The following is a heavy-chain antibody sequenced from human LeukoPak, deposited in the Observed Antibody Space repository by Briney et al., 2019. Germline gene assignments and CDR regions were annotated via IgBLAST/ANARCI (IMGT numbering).Heavy chain of an antibody. D-gene: IGHD5-24*01. CDR1: GGSFSCYY. Sequence: ETLSLTCAVYGGSFSCYYWSWIRPPPGKGLEWIGAINHSGSTNYNPSLKSRVTISVYTSKNQFSLKLSSVTDADTAVYYCARVRAMNLRWLQLRGPNWFDPWGQGTLVTVSS. CDR2: INHSGST. J-gene: IGHJ5*02. V-gene: IGHV4-34*01. CDR3: ARVRAMNLRWLQLRGPNWFDP.